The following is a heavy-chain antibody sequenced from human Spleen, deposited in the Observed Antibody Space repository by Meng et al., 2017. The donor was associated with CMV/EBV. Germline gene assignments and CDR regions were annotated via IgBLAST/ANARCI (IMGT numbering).Heavy chain of an antibody. CDR2: ISYDGSNK. V-gene: IGHV3-30-3*01. Sequence: GESLKISCAASGFTFSSYAMHWVRQAPGKGLEWVAVISYDGSNKYYADSVKGRFTISRDNAKNSLYLQMNSLRAEDTAVYYCAKGLTIFGDYDMDVWGQGTTVTVSS. J-gene: IGHJ6*02. CDR1: GFTFSSYA. D-gene: IGHD3-3*01. CDR3: AKGLTIFGDYDMDV.